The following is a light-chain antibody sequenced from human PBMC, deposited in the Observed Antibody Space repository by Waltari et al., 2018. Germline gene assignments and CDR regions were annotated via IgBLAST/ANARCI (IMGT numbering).Light chain of an antibody. Sequence: QSALTHPASVSGSPGQSLPISCPGSPHHVGAYAPLPWYQHHPGNAPKLIIYEVTDRPSGISNRFSASKSDDTASLTISGLQPEDEATYYCSSCSYEPTTTVIFGGGTKVTVL. CDR2: EVT. J-gene: IGLJ2*01. V-gene: IGLV2-14*01. CDR1: PHHVGAYAP. CDR3: SSCSYEPTTTVI.